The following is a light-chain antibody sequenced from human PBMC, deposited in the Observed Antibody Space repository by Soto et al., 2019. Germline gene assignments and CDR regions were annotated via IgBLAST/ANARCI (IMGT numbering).Light chain of an antibody. J-gene: IGKJ1*01. CDR3: QQPGA. CDR1: QSVSSSY. Sequence: EIVFTQSPGPLSLSPGERATLSCRASQSVSSSYLAWYQQKPGQAPRLLIYGASSRATGLPDRFSGSGSGTDFTLTISRLEPEDFAVYYCQQPGAFGQGTKVDIK. V-gene: IGKV3-20*01. CDR2: GAS.